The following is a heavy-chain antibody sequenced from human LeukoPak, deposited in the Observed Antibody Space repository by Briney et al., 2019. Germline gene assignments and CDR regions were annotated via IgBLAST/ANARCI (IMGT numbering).Heavy chain of an antibody. CDR1: GGSISSYY. Sequence: SETLSLTCTVSGGSISSYYWSWIRQPPGKGLEWIGYIYYSGSTNYNPSLKSRVTISVDTSKNQFSLKLSSVTAADTAVYYCASSTPRVAVAGTWDAFDIWGQGTMVTVSS. J-gene: IGHJ3*02. CDR3: ASSTPRVAVAGTWDAFDI. V-gene: IGHV4-59*08. CDR2: IYYSGST. D-gene: IGHD6-19*01.